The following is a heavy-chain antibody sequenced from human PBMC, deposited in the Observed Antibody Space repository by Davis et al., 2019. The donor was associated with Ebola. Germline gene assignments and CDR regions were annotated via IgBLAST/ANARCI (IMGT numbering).Heavy chain of an antibody. J-gene: IGHJ6*02. CDR1: GYSFTSYW. Sequence: GESLKISCKGSGYSFTSYWIGWVRQMPGKGLEWMGIIYPGDSDTRYSPSFQGHVTISADKSISTAYLQWSSLKASDTAMYYCARRNGDGSIYYYYGMDVWGQGTTVTVSS. CDR3: ARRNGDGSIYYYYGMDV. D-gene: IGHD2-15*01. V-gene: IGHV5-51*01. CDR2: IYPGDSDT.